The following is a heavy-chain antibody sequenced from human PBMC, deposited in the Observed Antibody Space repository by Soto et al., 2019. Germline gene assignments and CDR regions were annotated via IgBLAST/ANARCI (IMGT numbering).Heavy chain of an antibody. CDR1: GFIFSTSGSAFSRYA. D-gene: IGHD3-16*01. Sequence: GGSLRLSCAASGFIFSTSGSAFSRYAMTWVRQTPGKALEWVSSISGSGVRTYYSDSVRGRFTISRDNSKDRLYLEMNSVRAEDTAVYYCATPAYDYWGQGNLVTVSS. CDR2: ISGSGVRT. J-gene: IGHJ4*02. V-gene: IGHV3-23*01. CDR3: ATPAYDY.